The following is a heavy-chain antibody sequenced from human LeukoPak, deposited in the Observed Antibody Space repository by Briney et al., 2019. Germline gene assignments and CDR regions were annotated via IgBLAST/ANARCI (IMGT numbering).Heavy chain of an antibody. V-gene: IGHV3-21*01. CDR1: GFTFSSYN. J-gene: IGHJ2*01. Sequence: GGSLRLSCAASGFTFSSYNMNWVRQAPGKGLEWVSSITSGSSYRFYADSVKGRFTISRDNAKNSLYLQMNSLRAEDTAVYYCAREDVATRSVLYWYFDLWGRGTLVTVSS. CDR2: ITSGSSYR. D-gene: IGHD5-12*01. CDR3: AREDVATRSVLYWYFDL.